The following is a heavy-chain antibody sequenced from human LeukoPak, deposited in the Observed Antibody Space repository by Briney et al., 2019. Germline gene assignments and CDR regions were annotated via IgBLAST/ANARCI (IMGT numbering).Heavy chain of an antibody. CDR3: ARDFGF. V-gene: IGHV3-21*01. CDR1: GFTFSSYA. J-gene: IGHJ4*02. Sequence: GGSLRLACAASGFTFSSYAMSWVRQAAGKGLEWVSTISTSSSDIYYADSLKGRFTISRDNAKNSLYLPMNSLRAEDTAVYYCARDFGFWGQGTLVTVSS. CDR2: ISTSSSDI. D-gene: IGHD3-10*01.